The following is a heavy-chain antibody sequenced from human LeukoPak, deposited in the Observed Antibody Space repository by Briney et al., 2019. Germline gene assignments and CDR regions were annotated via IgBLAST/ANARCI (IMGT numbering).Heavy chain of an antibody. V-gene: IGHV4-34*01. Sequence: SETLSLTCAVYGGSFSGYYWSWIRQPPGKGLEWIGYIYHSGSTYYNPSLKSRVTISVDRSKNQFSLKLSSVTAADTAVYYCARARRARFLEWNSAFDIWGQGTMVTVFS. D-gene: IGHD3-3*01. CDR2: IYHSGST. CDR1: GGSFSGYY. J-gene: IGHJ3*02. CDR3: ARARRARFLEWNSAFDI.